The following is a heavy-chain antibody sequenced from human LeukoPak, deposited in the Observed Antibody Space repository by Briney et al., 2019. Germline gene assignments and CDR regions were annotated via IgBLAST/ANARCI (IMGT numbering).Heavy chain of an antibody. CDR2: IWSDGTNR. J-gene: IGHJ4*02. D-gene: IGHD4-11*01. CDR1: GFTFNHYG. V-gene: IGHV3-33*01. CDR3: ARDAQRDFDYSNSLQY. Sequence: GGSLTLSSAAPGFTFNHYGMHWVRQAPGKGLEWVAVIWSDGTNRYYADSVKGRFNISRADSRKTLYLQMNRLRPKDTGMYYCARDAQRDFDYSNSLQYWGQGTPVTVST.